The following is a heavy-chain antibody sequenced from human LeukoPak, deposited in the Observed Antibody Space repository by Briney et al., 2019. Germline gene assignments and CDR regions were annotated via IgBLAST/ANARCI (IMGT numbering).Heavy chain of an antibody. Sequence: GGSLRLSCAASGFTFSSYAMSWVRQAPGKGLEWVSAISGNDGSTDYADSVQGRFTISRDNSKNTLYVQMSSLRAEDTAVYYCAKGNAYSGYEPRDAFDIWGQGTVVTVSS. V-gene: IGHV3-23*01. CDR3: AKGNAYSGYEPRDAFDI. CDR2: ISGNDGST. J-gene: IGHJ3*02. CDR1: GFTFSSYA. D-gene: IGHD5-12*01.